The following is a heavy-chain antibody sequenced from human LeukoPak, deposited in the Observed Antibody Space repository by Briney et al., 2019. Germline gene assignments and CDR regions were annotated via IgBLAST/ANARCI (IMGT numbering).Heavy chain of an antibody. J-gene: IGHJ4*02. CDR3: ARQQPGPTYFDY. V-gene: IGHV4-39*01. CDR2: IYYSGST. CDR1: GGSISSSSYY. D-gene: IGHD6-13*01. Sequence: SETLSLTCTVSGGSISSSSYYWGWIRQPPGKGLEWIGSIYYSGSTYYNPSLKSRVTISVDTSKNQFSLKLSSVTAADTAVYYCARQQPGPTYFDYWGQGTLVTVPS.